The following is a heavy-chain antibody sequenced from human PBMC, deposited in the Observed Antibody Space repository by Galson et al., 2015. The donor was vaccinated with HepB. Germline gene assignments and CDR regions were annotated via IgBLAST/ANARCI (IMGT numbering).Heavy chain of an antibody. Sequence: SLRLSCAVSGFAFSSYAMNWVRQAPGKGLQWVAGISGSGSSAYYADSVKGRCTISRDNSKDTLYLQMNSLTVEDTAVYYCGKGNIAGLPAAPYSWGQGTVVTVSS. CDR1: GFAFSSYA. J-gene: IGHJ4*02. CDR2: ISGSGSSA. CDR3: GKGNIAGLPAAPYS. D-gene: IGHD2-2*01. V-gene: IGHV3-23*01.